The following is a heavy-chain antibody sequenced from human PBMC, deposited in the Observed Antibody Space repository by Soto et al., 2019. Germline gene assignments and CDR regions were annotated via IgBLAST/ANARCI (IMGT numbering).Heavy chain of an antibody. CDR1: GGTFSSHS. V-gene: IGHV1-69*01. Sequence: VQLMQSGAEVKKPGSSVKVSCKASGGTFSSHSINWVRQAPGQGLEWMGGVISLFGTANYAHNFKGRVTITGDQSTSTAYMELNSLRSDDTAVYYCAREVGYGDFSAALLDWGQGTLVTVSS. J-gene: IGHJ4*02. CDR2: VISLFGTA. CDR3: AREVGYGDFSAALLD. D-gene: IGHD4-17*01.